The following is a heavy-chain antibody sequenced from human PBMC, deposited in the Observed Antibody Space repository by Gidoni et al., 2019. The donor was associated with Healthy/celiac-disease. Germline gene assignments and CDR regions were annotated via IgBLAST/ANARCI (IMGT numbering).Heavy chain of an antibody. J-gene: IGHJ5*02. CDR2: ISYDGSNK. V-gene: IGHV3-30*03. D-gene: IGHD3-10*01. Sequence: QVQLVESGGGVVQPGRSLSLPCAASGVTFSRYGMHWVRQAPGKGLEWVAVISYDGSNKYYADSVKGRFTISRDNSKNTLYLQMNSLRAEDTAVYYCAIEHYGSGSYYPNWFDPWGQGTLVTVSS. CDR3: AIEHYGSGSYYPNWFDP. CDR1: GVTFSRYG.